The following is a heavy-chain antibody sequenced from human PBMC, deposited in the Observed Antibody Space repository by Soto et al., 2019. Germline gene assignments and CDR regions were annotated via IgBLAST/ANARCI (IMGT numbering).Heavy chain of an antibody. D-gene: IGHD3-16*01. CDR2: ISTYSGNA. CDR3: AKRTSGTTWGESDY. CDR1: GYIFSDYG. V-gene: IGHV1-18*04. J-gene: IGHJ4*02. Sequence: QIRVVQSGAEVKKPGDSVKVSCKTSGYIFSDYGINWVRQAPGQGLEWMGWISTYSGNANLPQKFQGRVTMSTDTSTRTAYMVLRSLKSDDTAVYYCAKRTSGTTWGESDYWGQGTLVTVSS.